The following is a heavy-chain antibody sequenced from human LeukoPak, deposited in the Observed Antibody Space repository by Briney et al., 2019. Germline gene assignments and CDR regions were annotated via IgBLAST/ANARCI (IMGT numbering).Heavy chain of an antibody. V-gene: IGHV4-59*11. CDR1: GGSISSHY. Sequence: PSENLSLTCTVSGGSISSHYWSWIRQPPGKGLEWIGFIYYSGRTRYNPSLHSRVTISADTSKNHLSLKLTSVTAADTAVYYCARLLDNDSSGDPDTFDMWGQGIMVTVSS. D-gene: IGHD3-22*01. CDR2: IYYSGRT. CDR3: ARLLDNDSSGDPDTFDM. J-gene: IGHJ3*02.